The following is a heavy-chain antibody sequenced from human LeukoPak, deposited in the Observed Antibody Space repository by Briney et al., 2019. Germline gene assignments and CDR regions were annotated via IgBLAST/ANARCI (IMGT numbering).Heavy chain of an antibody. V-gene: IGHV1-69*04. Sequence: GASVKVSCKASGGTFSSYAISWVRQAPGQGLEWMGRIIPILGIANYARKFQGRVTITADKSTSTAYMELSSLRSEDTAVYYCARPGTLNWFDPWGQGTLVTVSS. CDR2: IIPILGIA. CDR1: GGTFSSYA. J-gene: IGHJ5*02. CDR3: ARPGTLNWFDP.